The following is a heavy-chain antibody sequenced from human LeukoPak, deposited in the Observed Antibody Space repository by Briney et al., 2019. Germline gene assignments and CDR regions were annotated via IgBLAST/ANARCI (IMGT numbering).Heavy chain of an antibody. Sequence: SETLSLTCTVSGDSVSSGSSYWSWIRQPPGKGLEWIGYIYYSGSTNYNPSLKSRVTMSVDTSENQFSLKLSSVTAADTAVYYCGRGSAWYFVYWGQGTLVTVSS. D-gene: IGHD6-19*01. CDR1: GDSVSSGSSY. J-gene: IGHJ4*02. V-gene: IGHV4-61*01. CDR2: IYYSGST. CDR3: GRGSAWYFVY.